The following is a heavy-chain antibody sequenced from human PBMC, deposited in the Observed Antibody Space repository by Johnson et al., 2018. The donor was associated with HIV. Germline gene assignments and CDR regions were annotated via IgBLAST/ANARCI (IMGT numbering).Heavy chain of an antibody. J-gene: IGHJ3*02. CDR2: MSYDGSNE. Sequence: QLVESGGGVVQPGRSLRLSCAASGFTFNNYAIHWVRQAPGKGLEWVALMSYDGSNENYADSVKGRFTISRDNSKNTLHLQMSSLSADDTAVYYCAREIVGAVAATVTSGVFDIWGQGTMVTVSS. CDR1: GFTFNNYA. CDR3: AREIVGAVAATVTSGVFDI. D-gene: IGHD2-15*01. V-gene: IGHV3-30-3*01.